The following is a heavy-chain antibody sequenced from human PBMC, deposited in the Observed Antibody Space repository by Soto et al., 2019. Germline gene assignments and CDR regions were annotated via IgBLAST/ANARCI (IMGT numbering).Heavy chain of an antibody. D-gene: IGHD2-2*01. CDR2: IKEDGSEE. V-gene: IGHV3-7*01. CDR1: GFTFCTYW. Sequence: PGGSLRHSCVASGFTFCTYWMTGVRQAPGMGLEWVAGIKEDGSEEVYVDSVKGRFSISRDNAKTSLYLQLNRLRAEDTAVYYCATAISSPFSNFDYWGQGSLVTVSS. CDR3: ATAISSPFSNFDY. J-gene: IGHJ4*02.